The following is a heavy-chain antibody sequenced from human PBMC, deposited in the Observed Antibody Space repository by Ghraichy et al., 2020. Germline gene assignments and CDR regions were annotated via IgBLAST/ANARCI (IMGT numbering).Heavy chain of an antibody. CDR1: GGSISSSSYY. CDR3: ARGAEKQWGNWYFDL. V-gene: IGHV4-39*07. Sequence: SETLSLTCTVSGGSISSSSYYWGWIRQPPGKGLEWIGSIYYSGSTYYNPSLKSRVTISVDTSKNQFSLKLSSVTAADTAVYYCARGAEKQWGNWYFDLWGRGTLVTVSS. D-gene: IGHD6-19*01. J-gene: IGHJ2*01. CDR2: IYYSGST.